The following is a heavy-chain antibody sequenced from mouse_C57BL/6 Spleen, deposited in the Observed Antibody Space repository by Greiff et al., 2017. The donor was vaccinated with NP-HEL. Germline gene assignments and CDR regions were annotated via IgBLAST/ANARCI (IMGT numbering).Heavy chain of an antibody. D-gene: IGHD2-4*01. CDR2: IDPNSGGT. CDR3: ARGRVYDYDGVFDY. Sequence: QVQLQQPGAELVKPGASVKLSCKASGYTFTSYWMHWVKQRPGRGLEWIGRIDPNSGGTKYNEKFKSKATLTVDKPSSTAYMQLSSLTSEYSAVDYCARGRVYDYDGVFDYWGQGTTLTVSS. CDR1: GYTFTSYW. J-gene: IGHJ2*01. V-gene: IGHV1-72*01.